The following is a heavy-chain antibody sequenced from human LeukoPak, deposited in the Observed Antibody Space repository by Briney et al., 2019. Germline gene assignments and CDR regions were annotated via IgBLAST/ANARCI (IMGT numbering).Heavy chain of an antibody. Sequence: PGGSLRLSCAASGFTFSSYGMSWVRQAPGKGLEWVSAISGSGGFTYYADSVKGRFTISRDNSKNTLYLQMNSLRAEDTAVYYCASTDYIAAAGTGYFQRWGQGTLVTVSS. J-gene: IGHJ1*01. V-gene: IGHV3-23*01. CDR2: ISGSGGFT. CDR3: ASTDYIAAAGTGYFQR. CDR1: GFTFSSYG. D-gene: IGHD6-13*01.